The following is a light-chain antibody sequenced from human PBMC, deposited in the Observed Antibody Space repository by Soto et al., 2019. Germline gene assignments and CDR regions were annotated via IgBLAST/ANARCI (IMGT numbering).Light chain of an antibody. J-gene: IGLJ1*01. Sequence: SVLTQPRSVSGSPGQSVTISCTGTSIDVGDSDFVSWYQQHPGKAPKLMIYVVTKRPSGVPDRSSAAKSGNTASLIIFGLQDEDEAKYYCSSLASTHTSIFGTGTKVTVL. CDR3: SSLASTHTSI. V-gene: IGLV2-11*01. CDR2: VVT. CDR1: SIDVGDSDF.